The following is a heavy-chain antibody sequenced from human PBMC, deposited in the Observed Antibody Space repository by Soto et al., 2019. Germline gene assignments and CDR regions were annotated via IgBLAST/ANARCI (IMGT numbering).Heavy chain of an antibody. Sequence: SETLSLTCTVSGGSVRIGSYYWIWMRQPPGKGLEWIGYIYYSGSTNYTPSLKSRVTISVDTSKHQFSLKLSSVTAADTAVYYCAREAPRGYSYGSDYFDYWGQGTLVTVSS. CDR2: IYYSGST. CDR3: AREAPRGYSYGSDYFDY. D-gene: IGHD5-18*01. CDR1: GGSVRIGSYY. J-gene: IGHJ4*02. V-gene: IGHV4-61*01.